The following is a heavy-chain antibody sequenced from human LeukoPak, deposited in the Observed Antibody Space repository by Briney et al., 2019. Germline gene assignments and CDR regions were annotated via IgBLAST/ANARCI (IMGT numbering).Heavy chain of an antibody. Sequence: SETLSLTCTVSGGSISSGDYYWSWIRQPPGKGLEWIGYIYYSGSTYYNPSLKSRVTISVDASKNQFSLKLSSVTAADTAVYYCARTPFDWTPGYWGQGTLVTVSS. J-gene: IGHJ4*02. CDR2: IYYSGST. CDR1: GGSISSGDYY. CDR3: ARTPFDWTPGY. D-gene: IGHD3-9*01. V-gene: IGHV4-30-4*01.